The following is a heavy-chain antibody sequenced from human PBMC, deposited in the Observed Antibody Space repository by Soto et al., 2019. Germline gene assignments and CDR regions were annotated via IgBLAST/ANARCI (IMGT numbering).Heavy chain of an antibody. J-gene: IGHJ6*03. V-gene: IGHV3-7*01. Sequence: PGGSLRLSCAASGFTFSSYWMSWVRQAPGKGLEWVANIKQDGSEKYYVDSVKGRFTISRDNAKNSLYLQMNSLRAEDTAVYYCAARNYDTYYYMDVWGKGTTVTVSS. CDR3: AARNYDTYYYMDV. D-gene: IGHD3-9*01. CDR1: GFTFSSYW. CDR2: IKQDGSEK.